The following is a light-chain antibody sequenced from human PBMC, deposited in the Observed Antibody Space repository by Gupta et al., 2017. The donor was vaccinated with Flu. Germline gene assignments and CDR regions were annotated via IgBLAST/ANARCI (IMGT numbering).Light chain of an antibody. CDR1: SGNSNYA. J-gene: IGLJ2*01. CDR2: LSSDGSQ. Sequence: QLVLTQSPSAAASLGAAFKPTCTLRSGNSNYAILWHQQQPEKGPRYLMKLSSDGSQSKGDGIPDRFSGSSSGAARYPTISSLQSEDEADYCCPTWVTGLVVFGAGTKLTVL. V-gene: IGLV4-69*01. CDR3: PTWVTGLVV.